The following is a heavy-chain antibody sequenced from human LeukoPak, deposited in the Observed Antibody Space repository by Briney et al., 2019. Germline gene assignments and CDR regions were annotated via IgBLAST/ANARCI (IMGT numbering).Heavy chain of an antibody. V-gene: IGHV3-23*01. D-gene: IGHD6-13*01. CDR1: GFTFSSYA. J-gene: IGHJ4*02. CDR2: ISGSGGST. CDR3: AKASSGSYLYNFDY. Sequence: GGSLRLSCAASGFTFSSYAMSWVRQAPGKGLEWVSVISGSGGSTHYADSVKGRFTISRDNSKNTLYLQMNSLRAEDTAVYYCAKASSGSYLYNFDYGGQGTLVTVSS.